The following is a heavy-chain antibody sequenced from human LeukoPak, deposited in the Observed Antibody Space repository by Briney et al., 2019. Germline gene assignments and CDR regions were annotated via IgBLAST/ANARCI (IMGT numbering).Heavy chain of an antibody. CDR3: ARQIQGSPYYGSGSYYLIRNWFDP. V-gene: IGHV5-51*01. CDR2: IYPGDSDT. J-gene: IGHJ5*02. CDR1: GYSFTSYW. D-gene: IGHD3-10*01. Sequence: GESLKISCKGSGYSFTSYWIGWVRQMPGKGLEWMGIIYPGDSDTRYSPSSQGQVTISADKSISTAYLQWSSLKASDTAMYYCARQIQGSPYYGSGSYYLIRNWFDPWGQGTLVTVSS.